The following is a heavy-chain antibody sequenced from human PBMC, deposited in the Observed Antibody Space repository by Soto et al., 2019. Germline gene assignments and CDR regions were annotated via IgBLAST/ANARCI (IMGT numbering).Heavy chain of an antibody. V-gene: IGHV3-11*04. CDR2: ISDSASTI. CDR3: ARESEDLTSNFDY. CDR1: GFTFSDYY. Sequence: KPGGSLRLSCAASGFTFSDYYMSWIRQAPGKGLEWLSYISDSASTIYYADSVKGRFTISRDNAKNSLYLEMNSLRAEDTAVYYCARESEDLTSNFDYWGQGTLVTVSS. J-gene: IGHJ4*02.